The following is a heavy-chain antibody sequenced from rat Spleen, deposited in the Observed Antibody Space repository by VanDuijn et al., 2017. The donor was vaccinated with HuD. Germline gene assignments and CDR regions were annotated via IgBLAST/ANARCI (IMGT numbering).Heavy chain of an antibody. CDR2: IWSSGGT. CDR3: ARDGGDY. Sequence: VQLVESGGGLVQPGRSLKLSCAASGFTFSDYNMAWVRQPPGKGLEWMGIIWSSGGTQYNSALKSRLSISRDTSKSQVFLQMNSLQTEDTATYYCARDGGDYWGQGVMVTVSS. CDR1: GFTFSDYN. V-gene: IGHV2-41*01. J-gene: IGHJ2*01.